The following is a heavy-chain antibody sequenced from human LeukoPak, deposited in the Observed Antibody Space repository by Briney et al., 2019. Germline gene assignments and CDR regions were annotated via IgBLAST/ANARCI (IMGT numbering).Heavy chain of an antibody. D-gene: IGHD1-26*01. V-gene: IGHV1-2*02. CDR2: IYANSGGT. J-gene: IGHJ4*02. CDR1: GGTFTGYF. CDR3: ARFSGSSNFDY. Sequence: ASVKVSCKASGGTFTGYFMHWVRQAPGQGLEWMGWIYANSGGTKYAQKFQGRVTMTRDTSISTIYMELSSLRSDDTAVYYCARFSGSSNFDYWGQGTLVTVSS.